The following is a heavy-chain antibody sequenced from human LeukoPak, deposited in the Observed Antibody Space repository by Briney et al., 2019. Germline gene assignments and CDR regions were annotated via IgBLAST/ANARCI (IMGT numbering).Heavy chain of an antibody. V-gene: IGHV3-7*01. J-gene: IGHJ4*02. D-gene: IGHD3-9*01. CDR1: GFTFSRYW. CDR3: ARVDFDWLPFDY. CDR2: IKQDGSEK. Sequence: GGSLRLSCADSGFTFSRYWMSWVRQAPGKGLEWVANIKQDGSEKYYVDSVKGRFTISRDNAKNSLYLQMNSLRAEDTAVYYCARVDFDWLPFDYWGQGTLVTVSS.